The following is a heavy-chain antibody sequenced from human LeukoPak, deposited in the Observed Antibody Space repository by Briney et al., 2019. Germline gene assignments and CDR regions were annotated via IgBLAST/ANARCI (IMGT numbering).Heavy chain of an antibody. D-gene: IGHD3-22*01. J-gene: IGHJ4*02. CDR2: VNPSGGST. Sequence: ASVKVSCKASGYTFTSYYMHWVRQAPGQGLEWMGIVNPSGGSTSYAQKFQGRVTMTRDMSTSTVYMELSSLRSEDTAVYYCARDLGPITMIVVGHYYFDYWGQGTLVTVSS. V-gene: IGHV1-46*01. CDR1: GYTFTSYY. CDR3: ARDLGPITMIVVGHYYFDY.